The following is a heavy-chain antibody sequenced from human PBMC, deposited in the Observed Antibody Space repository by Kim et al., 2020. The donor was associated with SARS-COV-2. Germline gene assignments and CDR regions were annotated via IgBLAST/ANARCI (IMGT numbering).Heavy chain of an antibody. D-gene: IGHD3-9*01. Sequence: YYASSVKAQFTISRDNSKNPLYLQMNSLRAEDTAVYYCASDILTGYTTDYWGQGTLVTVSS. J-gene: IGHJ4*02. CDR3: ASDILTGYTTDY. V-gene: IGHV3-33*01.